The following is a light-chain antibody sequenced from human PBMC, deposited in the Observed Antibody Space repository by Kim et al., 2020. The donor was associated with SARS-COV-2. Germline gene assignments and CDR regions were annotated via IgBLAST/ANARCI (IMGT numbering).Light chain of an antibody. CDR1: QTIGSY. J-gene: IGKJ4*01. CDR2: AAS. V-gene: IGKV1-39*01. CDR3: QQSYSSTLT. Sequence: TTIGDRVTITCRASQTIGSYVNWYQQKPGKAPKVLIYAASNLQSGVPSRFSGSGSGRDFTLTISSLQPEDTATYYCQQSYSSTLTCGGGTKMDIK.